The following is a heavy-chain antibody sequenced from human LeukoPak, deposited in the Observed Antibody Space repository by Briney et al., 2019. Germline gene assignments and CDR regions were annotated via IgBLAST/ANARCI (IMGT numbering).Heavy chain of an antibody. J-gene: IGHJ4*02. D-gene: IGHD3-22*01. CDR1: GRSLSSYY. V-gene: IGHV4-59*01. CDR2: IYDSGST. CDR3: ARGISDGSGYIVSTND. Sequence: SETLSLTCTVSGRSLSSYYWSWLRQPPGKGLEWIGYIYDSGSTNYNPSLKSRVTISVDTSKNQFSLKLSSVTAADPAVYYCARGISDGSGYIVSTNDWGQGTLVTVSS.